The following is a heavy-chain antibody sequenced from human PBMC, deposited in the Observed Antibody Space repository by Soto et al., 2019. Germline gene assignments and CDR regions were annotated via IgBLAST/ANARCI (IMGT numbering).Heavy chain of an antibody. D-gene: IGHD5-12*01. J-gene: IGHJ4*02. Sequence: SETLSLTCTVSGGSISSGGYYWSWIRQHPGKGLEWIGYIYYSGSTYYNPSLKSRVTISVDTSKNQFSLKLSSVTAADTAVYYCATSPAGWLQLYFDYWGQGTLVTVSS. CDR2: IYYSGST. V-gene: IGHV4-31*03. CDR3: ATSPAGWLQLYFDY. CDR1: GGSISSGGYY.